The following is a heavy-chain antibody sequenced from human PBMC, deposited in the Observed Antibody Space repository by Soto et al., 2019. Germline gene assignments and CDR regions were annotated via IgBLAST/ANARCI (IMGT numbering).Heavy chain of an antibody. V-gene: IGHV1-69*12. D-gene: IGHD1-1*01. Sequence: QVQLEQSGAEVKKPGSSVKVSCKASGGTFRNSAISWVRQAPGQGLEWLGGIMPILRTPDYSQKFQGRVTVTADESTSTAYMELRGLRSDDTAVYYCARDNDRPQLGGNYYYILDVWGQGTTVTVSS. CDR2: IMPILRTP. CDR1: GGTFRNSA. CDR3: ARDNDRPQLGGNYYYILDV. J-gene: IGHJ6*02.